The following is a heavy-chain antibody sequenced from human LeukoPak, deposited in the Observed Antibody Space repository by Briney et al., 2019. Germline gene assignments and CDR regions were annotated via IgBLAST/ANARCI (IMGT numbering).Heavy chain of an antibody. CDR2: INANTGNP. Sequence: GASVKVSCKASGYTSTSYAMNWVRQAPGQGLEWMGWINANTGNPTYAQGFTGRFVFSLDTSVSTAYLQISSLKAEDTAVYYCARDRWLQNRVYFDYWGQGTLVTVSS. D-gene: IGHD5-24*01. CDR1: GYTSTSYA. CDR3: ARDRWLQNRVYFDY. V-gene: IGHV7-4-1*02. J-gene: IGHJ4*02.